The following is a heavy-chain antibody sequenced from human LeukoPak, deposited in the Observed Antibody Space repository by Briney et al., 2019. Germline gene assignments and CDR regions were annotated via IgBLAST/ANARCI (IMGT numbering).Heavy chain of an antibody. Sequence: ASVKVSCKASGYTFTSYDISWVRQATGQGLEWMGWMNPNSGNTGYAQKFQGRVTMTRNTSISTAYMELSSLRSEDPAVYYCSRGIRGAKGKGYYYYYYMDVWGKGTTVSVSS. CDR1: GYTFTSYD. D-gene: IGHD3-16*01. V-gene: IGHV1-8*01. CDR3: SRGIRGAKGKGYYYYYYMDV. J-gene: IGHJ6*03. CDR2: MNPNSGNT.